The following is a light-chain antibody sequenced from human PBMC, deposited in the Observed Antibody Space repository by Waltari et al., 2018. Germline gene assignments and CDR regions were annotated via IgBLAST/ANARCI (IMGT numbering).Light chain of an antibody. CDR3: QKYERLPAT. CDR1: QSVGTY. CDR2: GAS. Sequence: EIVLTQSPGTLSLSPGERATLSCRASQSVGTYLAWYQQTPGQAPRLLIYGASNRAAGIPDRFSGSGSGTDFSLTISRLEPEDLAVYYCQKYERLPATFGQGTKVEIK. V-gene: IGKV3-20*01. J-gene: IGKJ1*01.